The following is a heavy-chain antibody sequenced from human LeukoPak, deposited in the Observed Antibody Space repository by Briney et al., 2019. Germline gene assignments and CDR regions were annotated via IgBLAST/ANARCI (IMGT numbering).Heavy chain of an antibody. CDR3: ATLPYYYDSSGSYYFDY. Sequence: GGSLRLSCAASGFTFSSYSMNWVRQAPGKGLEWVSYISSSSSTIYYADSVKGRFTISRDNSKNTLYLQMNSLRVEDTAVYHCATLPYYYDSSGSYYFDYWGQGTLVTVSS. V-gene: IGHV3-48*01. CDR1: GFTFSSYS. CDR2: ISSSSSTI. D-gene: IGHD3-22*01. J-gene: IGHJ4*02.